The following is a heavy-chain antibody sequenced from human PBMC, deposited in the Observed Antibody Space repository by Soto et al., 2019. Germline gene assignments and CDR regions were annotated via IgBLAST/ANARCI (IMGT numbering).Heavy chain of an antibody. CDR1: GFTFSSYA. CDR2: ISGNGGNT. CDR3: AKQEQVAGTAY. Sequence: PGGSLRLSCAASGFTFSSYAMSWVRQAPGKGLEWVSSISGNGGNTYYADSVRGRFTISRDNSKNTLYVQMDSLRAEDTAIYYCAKQEQVAGTAYWGQGTLVTVSS. V-gene: IGHV3-23*01. D-gene: IGHD6-19*01. J-gene: IGHJ4*02.